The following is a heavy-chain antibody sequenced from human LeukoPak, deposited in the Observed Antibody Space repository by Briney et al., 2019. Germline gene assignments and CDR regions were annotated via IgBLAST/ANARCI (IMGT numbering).Heavy chain of an antibody. Sequence: PSGTLSLTRTVFGDALSRRDSYWDWIPRPPGKGLGWIGPIYYSGRTYYSPSLQSRVNISVHTSNIQFPLNRSSVTAADTALYFCARRRYYDSSGNLDWGQGTLVTVSS. D-gene: IGHD3-22*01. CDR2: IYYSGRT. J-gene: IGHJ1*01. CDR3: ARRRYYDSSGNLD. CDR1: GDALSRRDSY. V-gene: IGHV4-39*01.